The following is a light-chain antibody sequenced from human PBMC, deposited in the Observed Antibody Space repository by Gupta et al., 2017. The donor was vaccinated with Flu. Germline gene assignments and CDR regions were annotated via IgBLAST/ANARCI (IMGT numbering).Light chain of an antibody. Sequence: PSSLSASVGDRVTITCRASQSITGYLNWYQQKPGKAPKVLIYAASTLQSGVPSRFSGSGSGTDFTLTISGLQPEDFAIYSCQQRDSIPYTFGQGTKLEIK. V-gene: IGKV1-39*01. CDR1: QSITGY. J-gene: IGKJ2*01. CDR2: AAS. CDR3: QQRDSIPYT.